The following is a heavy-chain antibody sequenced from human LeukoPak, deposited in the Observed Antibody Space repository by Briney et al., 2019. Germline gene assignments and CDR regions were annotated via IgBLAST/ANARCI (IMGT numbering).Heavy chain of an antibody. CDR3: TRGGHSSGWYGGFDP. CDR2: IRSKAYGGTT. CDR1: GFTFGEYA. J-gene: IGHJ5*02. V-gene: IGHV3-49*03. D-gene: IGHD6-19*01. Sequence: GGSLRLSCTDSGFTFGEYAMSWIHQAPGKGLEWVAFIRSKAYGGTTEYAASVKGRFTISRDDSKSIAYLQMNSLKTEDTAVYYCTRGGHSSGWYGGFDPWGQGTLVTVSS.